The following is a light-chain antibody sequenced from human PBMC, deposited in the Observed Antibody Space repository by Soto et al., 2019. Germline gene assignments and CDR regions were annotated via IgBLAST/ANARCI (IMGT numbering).Light chain of an antibody. J-gene: IGKJ1*01. CDR1: QSFRNN. Sequence: EIVKSQPPATLSVSPGERAALYGRASQSFRNNLAWYQQKPGQAPRLLIFAASTRATGVPARFSGSGSGTEFTPTISSLQSEDSAVYYCHQYNNWPQTFGQGTKVDNK. CDR3: HQYNNWPQT. CDR2: AAS. V-gene: IGKV3-15*01.